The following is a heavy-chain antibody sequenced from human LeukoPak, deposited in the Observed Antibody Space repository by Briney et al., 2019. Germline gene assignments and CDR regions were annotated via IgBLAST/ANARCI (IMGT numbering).Heavy chain of an antibody. Sequence: PGGSLRLSCAASGLTFSSYGMHWVRQAPGKGLEWVAVIWFDGSNKYYTDSVRGRFTISRDNSKNTLYLQMNSLRAEDTAVYYCARPLRDGYNHWYFDLWGRGTLVTVSS. CDR3: ARPLRDGYNHWYFDL. CDR1: GLTFSSYG. CDR2: IWFDGSNK. D-gene: IGHD5-24*01. V-gene: IGHV3-33*08. J-gene: IGHJ2*01.